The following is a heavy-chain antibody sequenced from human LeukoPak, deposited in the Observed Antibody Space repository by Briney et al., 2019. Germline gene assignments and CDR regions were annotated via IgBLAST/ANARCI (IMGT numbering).Heavy chain of an antibody. CDR1: GFTFSIYG. Sequence: PGGSLRLSCAASGFTFSIYGLSWVRQAPGKGLEWVSAITGSGRSTYYADSVKGRFTISRDNAKNSLYLQMNSLRAEDTAVYYCAKEVSGWYFDYWGQGTLVTVSS. D-gene: IGHD6-19*01. V-gene: IGHV3-23*01. CDR3: AKEVSGWYFDY. CDR2: ITGSGRST. J-gene: IGHJ4*02.